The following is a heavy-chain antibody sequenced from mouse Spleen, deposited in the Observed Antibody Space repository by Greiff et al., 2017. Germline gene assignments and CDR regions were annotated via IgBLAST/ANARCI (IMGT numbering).Heavy chain of an antibody. J-gene: IGHJ2*01. CDR2: IDPSDSYT. V-gene: IGHV1-59*01. CDR1: GYTFTSYW. CDR3: ARRGYYGNYPDY. D-gene: IGHD1-1*02. Sequence: QVQLKQPGAELVRPGTSVKLSCKASGYTFTSYWMHWVKQRPGQGLEWIGVIDPSDSYTNYNQKFKGKATLTVDTSSSTAYMQLSSLTSEDSAVYYCARRGYYGNYPDYWGQGTTLTVSS.